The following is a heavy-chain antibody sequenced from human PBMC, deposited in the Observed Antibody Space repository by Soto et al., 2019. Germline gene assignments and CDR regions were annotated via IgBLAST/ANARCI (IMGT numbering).Heavy chain of an antibody. J-gene: IGHJ4*02. CDR1: GGSVSGYF. Sequence: QVQLQESGPGLVKPSETLSLTCTVSGGSVSGYFWTWFRQPPGKGLEWIGYISYSGSTNYNSSLKSRVTMSMDTSRNQFSLRLTSVSAADTDVYYCARDGATTGSVYLDYWGQGTLVTVSS. V-gene: IGHV4-59*02. CDR2: ISYSGST. D-gene: IGHD1-1*01. CDR3: ARDGATTGSVYLDY.